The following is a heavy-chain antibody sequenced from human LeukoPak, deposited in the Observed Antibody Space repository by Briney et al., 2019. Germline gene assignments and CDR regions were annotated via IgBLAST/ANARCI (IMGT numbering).Heavy chain of an antibody. CDR2: IYYSGST. V-gene: IGHV4-39*01. D-gene: IGHD6-19*01. CDR1: GGSISSYY. J-gene: IGHJ4*02. CDR3: ARQVRSGWYYFDY. Sequence: SETLSLTCTVSGGSISSYYWSWIRQPPGKGLEWIGSIYYSGSTYYNPSLKSRVTISVDTSKNQFSLKLSSVTAADTAVYYCARQVRSGWYYFDYWGQGTLVTVSS.